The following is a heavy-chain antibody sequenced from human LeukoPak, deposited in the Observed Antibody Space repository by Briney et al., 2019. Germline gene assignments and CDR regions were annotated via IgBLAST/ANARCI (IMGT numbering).Heavy chain of an antibody. J-gene: IGHJ4*02. Sequence: GGSLRLSCAASGFTFSTYSMNWVRQAPGKGLEWVSSISSGSGYTYYADSVKGRFTISRDNAKNSLYLQMNSLRAEDTALYYCTGYYDILTGIEPFDYWGQGTLVTVSS. CDR2: ISSGSGYT. CDR3: TGYYDILTGIEPFDY. V-gene: IGHV3-21*04. CDR1: GFTFSTYS. D-gene: IGHD3-9*01.